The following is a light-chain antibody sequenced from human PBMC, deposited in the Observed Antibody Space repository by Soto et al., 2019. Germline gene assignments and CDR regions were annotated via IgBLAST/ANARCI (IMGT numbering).Light chain of an antibody. V-gene: IGKV3-11*01. J-gene: IGKJ3*01. Sequence: EVVLTQSPATLSLSPGESATLSCRASQSVRNYLAWYQQKPGHSPRLLIYDASTRAAGIPARFSGSGSGPDFTLTISSLEPEDFAVYFCQQRNSCPPDITFGPGTKVDIK. CDR2: DAS. CDR1: QSVRNY. CDR3: QQRNSCPPDIT.